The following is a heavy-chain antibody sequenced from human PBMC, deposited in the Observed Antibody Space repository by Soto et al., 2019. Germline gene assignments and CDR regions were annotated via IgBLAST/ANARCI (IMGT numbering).Heavy chain of an antibody. D-gene: IGHD6-19*01. CDR2: IIPIFGTA. CDR3: ARDSRSGWYASVDYYYGMDV. V-gene: IGHV1-69*01. J-gene: IGHJ6*02. CDR1: GGTFSSYA. Sequence: QVQLVQSGAEVKKPGSSVKVSCKASGGTFSSYAISWVRQAPGQGLEWMGGIIPIFGTANYAQKFQGRVTITADESTSTAYMELSSVRSEDTAVYYCARDSRSGWYASVDYYYGMDVWGQGTTVTVSS.